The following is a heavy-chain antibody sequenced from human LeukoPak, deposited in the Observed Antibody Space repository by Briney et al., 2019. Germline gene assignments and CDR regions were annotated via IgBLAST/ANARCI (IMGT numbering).Heavy chain of an antibody. D-gene: IGHD3-22*01. CDR1: GFTFSNYA. CDR3: ARGPRFAIRLIVVVTKGHFDY. CDR2: ISYDGNNK. Sequence: GGSLRLSCAASGFTFSNYAMHWVRQAPGRGLEWVAAISYDGNNKYYADSVKGRFTTSRDNSKNTLYLQMNSLRAEDTAVYYCARGPRFAIRLIVVVTKGHFDYWGQGTLVTVSS. V-gene: IGHV3-30*04. J-gene: IGHJ4*02.